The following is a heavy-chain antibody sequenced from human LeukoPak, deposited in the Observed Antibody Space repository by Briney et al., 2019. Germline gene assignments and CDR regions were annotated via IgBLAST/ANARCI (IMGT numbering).Heavy chain of an antibody. V-gene: IGHV3-20*04. CDR1: GFTFSSYS. J-gene: IGHJ4*02. D-gene: IGHD2-15*01. CDR2: INWNGGST. Sequence: PGGSLRLSCAASGFTFSSYSMNWVRQAPGKGLEWVSGINWNGGSTGYADSVKGRFTISRDNAKNSLYLQMNSLRAEDTALYYCASRCSGGSCYPYWGQGTLVTVSS. CDR3: ASRCSGGSCYPY.